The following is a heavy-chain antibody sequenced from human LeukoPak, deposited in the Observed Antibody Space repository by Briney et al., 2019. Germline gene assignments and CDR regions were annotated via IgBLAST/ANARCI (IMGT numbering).Heavy chain of an antibody. CDR1: GFTSTNYI. Sequence: GGSLRLSCAASGFTSTNYIMRWVRPPPARGLEWVATITSDGATYYPDSVKGRFTISRDNSKNTVYLQMNSLRAEDTAIYSCARGFRYFDYWGQGTLVTVSS. CDR3: ARGFRYFDY. V-gene: IGHV3-23*01. D-gene: IGHD2/OR15-2a*01. J-gene: IGHJ4*02. CDR2: ITSDGAT.